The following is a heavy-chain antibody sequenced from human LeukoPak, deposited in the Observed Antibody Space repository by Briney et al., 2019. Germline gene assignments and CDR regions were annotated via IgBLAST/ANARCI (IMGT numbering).Heavy chain of an antibody. CDR1: GGTFSSYA. V-gene: IGHV1-69*13. CDR3: ARSVLATLDAFDI. J-gene: IGHJ3*02. Sequence: SVKVSCKASGGTFSSYAISWVRQAPGQGLEWMGGIIPIFGTANYAQKFQGRVTITADESTSTAYMELSSLRSEDTAVYYCARSVLATLDAFDIWGQGTMVTVSS. D-gene: IGHD4/OR15-4a*01. CDR2: IIPIFGTA.